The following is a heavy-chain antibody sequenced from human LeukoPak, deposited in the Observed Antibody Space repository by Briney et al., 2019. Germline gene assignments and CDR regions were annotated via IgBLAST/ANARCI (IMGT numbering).Heavy chain of an antibody. CDR1: GGSISSGGYY. J-gene: IGHJ4*02. CDR2: IYHSGST. V-gene: IGHV4-30-2*01. CDR3: ARTGGFYGDFRSHFDY. Sequence: SQTLSLTCTVSGGSISSGGYYWSWIRQPPGKGLEWIGYIYHSGSTYYNPSLKSRVTISVDTSKNQFSLKLSSVTAADTAVYYCARTGGFYGDFRSHFDYWGQGTLVTVSS. D-gene: IGHD4-17*01.